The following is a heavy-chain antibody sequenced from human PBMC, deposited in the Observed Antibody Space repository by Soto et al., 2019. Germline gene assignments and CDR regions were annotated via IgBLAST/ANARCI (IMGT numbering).Heavy chain of an antibody. J-gene: IGHJ3*02. CDR2: ISAYNGNT. CDR1: GYTFTSYG. Sequence: QVQLVQSGAEVKKPGASVKVSCKASGYTFTSYGISWVRQAPGQGLEWMGWISAYNGNTRDAQKLQGRVTMTTDTSTSTAYRELGSLRSDDTAVYYCAGGHYCSGGSCYSDAFDIWGQGTMVTVSS. D-gene: IGHD2-15*01. CDR3: AGGHYCSGGSCYSDAFDI. V-gene: IGHV1-18*01.